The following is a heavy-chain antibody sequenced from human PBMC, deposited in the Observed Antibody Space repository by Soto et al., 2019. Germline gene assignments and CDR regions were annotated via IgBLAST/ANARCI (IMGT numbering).Heavy chain of an antibody. V-gene: IGHV3-48*02. D-gene: IGHD6-13*01. CDR2: ISSSSSTT. CDR1: GFTFSSYS. Sequence: EVHLVDSEGGLVQPGGSLRLSCAASGFTFSSYSMNWVRQAPGKGLEWVSYISSSSSTTYYADSVKGRFTISRDNAKNSLYLQMNSLRDEDTAVYYCARDSPYSSSWYDLNWFDPWGQGTLVTVSS. CDR3: ARDSPYSSSWYDLNWFDP. J-gene: IGHJ5*02.